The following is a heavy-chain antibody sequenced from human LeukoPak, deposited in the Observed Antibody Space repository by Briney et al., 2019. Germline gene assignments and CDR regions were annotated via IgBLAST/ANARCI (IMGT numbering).Heavy chain of an antibody. D-gene: IGHD4-17*01. CDR3: ARQDYGDYLFDY. CDR2: IYYSGST. CDR1: GGSISSYY. J-gene: IGHJ4*02. V-gene: IGHV4-59*08. Sequence: SGTLSLTCTVSGGSISSYYWSWIRQPPGKGLEWIGYIYYSGSTNYNPSLKSRVTISVDTSKNQFSLKLSSVTAADTAVYYCARQDYGDYLFDYWGQGTLVTVSS.